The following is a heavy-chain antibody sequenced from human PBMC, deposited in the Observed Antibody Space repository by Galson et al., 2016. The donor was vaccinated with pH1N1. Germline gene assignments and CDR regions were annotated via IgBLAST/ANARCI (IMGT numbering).Heavy chain of an antibody. Sequence: TLSLTCIVSGASVSSGEYYWSWIRQPPGKGLEWIAYIYYSGSTYYNPSLKSRVTISSDMSKNHFSLRLSSVPAADTAMYYCARGIRGGQPGRTYHFDFWGQGALVTVSS. J-gene: IGHJ4*02. D-gene: IGHD3-16*01. CDR2: IYYSGST. V-gene: IGHV4-30-4*01. CDR1: GASVSSGEYY. CDR3: ARGIRGGQPGRTYHFDF.